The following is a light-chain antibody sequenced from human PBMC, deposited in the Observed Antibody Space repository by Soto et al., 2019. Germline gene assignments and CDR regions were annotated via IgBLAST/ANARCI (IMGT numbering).Light chain of an antibody. J-gene: IGKJ1*01. Sequence: DIVMTQSPLSLPVTPGEPASISCRSSQSLLHSNGYNYLDWYLQKPGQSPQLLIYLGSNRASGVTDRVSGSGSGTDFTLKISRVEARDVGVYYCMQALQPPQTFGQGTKVEIK. V-gene: IGKV2-28*01. CDR3: MQALQPPQT. CDR2: LGS. CDR1: QSLLHSNGYNY.